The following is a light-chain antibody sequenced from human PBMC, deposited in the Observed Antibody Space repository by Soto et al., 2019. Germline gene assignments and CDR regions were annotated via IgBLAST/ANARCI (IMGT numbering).Light chain of an antibody. CDR1: RIGRKS. V-gene: IGLV3-21*04. CDR3: QVWDSSSNHYV. J-gene: IGLJ1*01. Sequence: SYELTQAPSESVAPGETASISCGGDRIGRKSVHWYQQKPGQAPVLVMYYDNDRPSEIPERFSGFNSGNTATLDISGVEAGDEADYYCQVWDSSSNHYVFGPRTKLTVL. CDR2: YDN.